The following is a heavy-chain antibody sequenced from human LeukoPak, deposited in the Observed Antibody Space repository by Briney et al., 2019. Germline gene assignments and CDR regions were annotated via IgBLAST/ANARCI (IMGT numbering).Heavy chain of an antibody. CDR3: AELGITMIGGV. J-gene: IGHJ6*04. V-gene: IGHV3-23*01. CDR2: ISGSGGRI. CDR1: GFTFSSYA. D-gene: IGHD3-10*02. Sequence: RAGGSLRLSCAASGFTFSSYAMSWVRQAPGKGLEWVSAISGSGGRIYYGASVKGRFTISRDNSKNTLNLQMNSLRAEDTAVYYCAELGITMIGGVWGKGTTVTISS.